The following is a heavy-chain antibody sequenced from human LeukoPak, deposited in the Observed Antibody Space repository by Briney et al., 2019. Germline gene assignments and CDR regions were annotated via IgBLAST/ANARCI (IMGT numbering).Heavy chain of an antibody. J-gene: IGHJ4*02. V-gene: IGHV3-49*04. D-gene: IGHD2-2*02. CDR3: TRGDPRYCSSTSCYMVDY. CDR2: TRSKAYGGTT. Sequence: GGSLRLSCTASGFTFGDYAMSWVRQAPGKGLEWVGFTRSKAYGGTTEYAASVKGRFTISRDDSKSIAYLQMNSLKTEDTAVYYCTRGDPRYCSSTSCYMVDYWGQGTLVTVSS. CDR1: GFTFGDYA.